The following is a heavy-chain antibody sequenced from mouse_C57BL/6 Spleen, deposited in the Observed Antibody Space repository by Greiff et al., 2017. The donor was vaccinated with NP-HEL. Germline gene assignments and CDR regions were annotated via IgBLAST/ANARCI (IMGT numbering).Heavy chain of an antibody. V-gene: IGHV5-16*01. Sequence: EVQGVESEGGLVQPGSSMKLSCTASGFTFSDYYMAWVRQVPEQGLEWVANINYDGSSTYYLDSLKSRFILSRDNAKNILYLQMGSLKAEDTATYYCARDRRGYRRDYAMDYWGQGTSVTVSS. J-gene: IGHJ4*01. D-gene: IGHD2-14*01. CDR2: INYDGSST. CDR3: ARDRRGYRRDYAMDY. CDR1: GFTFSDYY.